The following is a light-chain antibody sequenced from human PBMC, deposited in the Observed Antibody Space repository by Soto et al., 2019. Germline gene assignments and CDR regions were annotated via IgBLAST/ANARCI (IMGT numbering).Light chain of an antibody. J-gene: IGKJ5*01. V-gene: IGKV3-11*01. CDR2: GAS. CDR3: QQRSNWPPIT. CDR1: QSVSNN. Sequence: IVVTQSPVILSLSPRNRATLSCRACQSVSNNLAWYQQKPGQTPRLVIYGASNRATGVPARFSGSGSGTDFTLTISSLEPEDFAVYYCQQRSNWPPITFGQGTRLDI.